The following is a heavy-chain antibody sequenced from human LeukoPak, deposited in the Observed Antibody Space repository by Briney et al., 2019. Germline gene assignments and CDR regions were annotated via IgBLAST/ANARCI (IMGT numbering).Heavy chain of an antibody. J-gene: IGHJ4*02. V-gene: IGHV1-69*04. Sequence: SVKVSCKASGGTFSSYAISWVRQAPGQGLEWMGRIIPILGIANYAQKFQGRVTVTADKSTSTAYMELSSLRSEDTAVYYCARDLFPGVGVGATGDFDYWGQGTLVTVSS. CDR2: IIPILGIA. D-gene: IGHD1-26*01. CDR3: ARDLFPGVGVGATGDFDY. CDR1: GGTFSSYA.